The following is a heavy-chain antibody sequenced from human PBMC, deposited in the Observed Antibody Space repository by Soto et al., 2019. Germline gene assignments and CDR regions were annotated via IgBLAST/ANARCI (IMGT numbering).Heavy chain of an antibody. V-gene: IGHV4-39*01. CDR3: ASAFYGSGSYYNFSGAFDI. J-gene: IGHJ3*02. D-gene: IGHD3-10*01. CDR1: GGSISSSSYY. Sequence: SETLSLTCTVSGGSISSSSYYWGWIRQPPGKGLEWIGSIYYSGSTYYNPSLKSRVTISVDTSKNQFSLKLSSVTAADTAVYYCASAFYGSGSYYNFSGAFDIWGQGTMVTVSS. CDR2: IYYSGST.